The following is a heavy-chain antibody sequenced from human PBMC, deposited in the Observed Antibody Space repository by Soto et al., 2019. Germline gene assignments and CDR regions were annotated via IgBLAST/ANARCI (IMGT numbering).Heavy chain of an antibody. V-gene: IGHV3-11*01. CDR3: ARDPVGSWYYRDTPEKPREAYYYMDV. CDR2: ISSSGSTI. J-gene: IGHJ6*03. CDR1: GFTFSDYY. Sequence: GGSLRLSCAASGFTFSDYYMSWIRQAPGKGLEWVSYISSSGSTIYYADSVKGRFTISRDNAKNSLYLQMNSLGAEDTAVYYCARDPVGSWYYRDTPEKPREAYYYMDVWGKGTTVTVSS. D-gene: IGHD6-13*01.